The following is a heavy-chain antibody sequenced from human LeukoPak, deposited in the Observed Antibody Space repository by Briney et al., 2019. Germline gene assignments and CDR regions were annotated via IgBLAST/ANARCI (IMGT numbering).Heavy chain of an antibody. J-gene: IGHJ4*02. CDR1: GFTFSSYG. Sequence: GGSLRLSCAASGFTFSSYGMHWVRQAPGKGLEWVAVIPYDGSNKYYADSVKGRFTISRDNSKNTLYLQMNSLRAEDTAVYYCAKVGGYGGEFDYWGQGTLVTVSS. V-gene: IGHV3-30*18. CDR3: AKVGGYGGEFDY. CDR2: IPYDGSNK. D-gene: IGHD4-23*01.